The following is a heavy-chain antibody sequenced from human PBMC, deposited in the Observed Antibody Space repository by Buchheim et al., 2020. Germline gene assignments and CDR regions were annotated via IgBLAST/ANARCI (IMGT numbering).Heavy chain of an antibody. CDR3: ASHEGDYYGSDYHYYGMDV. CDR1: GGSMTSGNYF. Sequence: QVQLRESGPGLVKPSQTLSLTCSVSGGSMTSGNYFWSWIRQPAGKGLEWIGRIYTGGSTDYNPSLKSRLTLSMDTSKNQFSLNLSSVTAADTARYYCASHEGDYYGSDYHYYGMDVWGQGTT. D-gene: IGHD3-10*01. V-gene: IGHV4-61*02. J-gene: IGHJ6*02. CDR2: IYTGGST.